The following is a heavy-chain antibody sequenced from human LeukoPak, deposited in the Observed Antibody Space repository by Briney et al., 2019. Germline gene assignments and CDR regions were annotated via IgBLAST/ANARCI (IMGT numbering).Heavy chain of an antibody. D-gene: IGHD2-2*01. CDR3: ARARYQLLGGYYMDV. CDR1: GYSLTSYA. Sequence: ASVKVSCKASGYSLTSYAMNWVRQAPGQGLEWMGIINPSGGSTSYAQKFQGRVTMTRDTSTSTVYMELSSLRSEDTAVYYCARARYQLLGGYYMDVWGKGTTVTISS. CDR2: INPSGGST. J-gene: IGHJ6*03. V-gene: IGHV1-46*01.